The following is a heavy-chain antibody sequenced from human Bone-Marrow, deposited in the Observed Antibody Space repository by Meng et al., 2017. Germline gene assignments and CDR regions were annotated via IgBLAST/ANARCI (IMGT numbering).Heavy chain of an antibody. CDR3: ARVGYDYVWGSYRSWFDP. Sequence: QVHLVQSGAGVKKPGSSVKVSCKASGGTFSSYAISWVRQAPGQGLEWMGGIIPIFGTANYAQKFQGRVTITTDESTSTAYMGLSSLRSEDTAVYYCARVGYDYVWGSYRSWFDPWGQGTLVTVSS. D-gene: IGHD3-16*02. V-gene: IGHV1-69*05. J-gene: IGHJ5*02. CDR1: GGTFSSYA. CDR2: IIPIFGTA.